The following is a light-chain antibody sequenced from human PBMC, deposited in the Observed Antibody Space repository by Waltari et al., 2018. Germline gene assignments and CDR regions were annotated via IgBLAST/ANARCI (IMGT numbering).Light chain of an antibody. CDR3: QQYGSSPQGLT. CDR2: AAS. V-gene: IGKV3-20*01. J-gene: IGKJ4*01. CDR1: QIVSSSY. Sequence: EIVLTQSPGTLSLSPGERATLSCRASQIVSSSYLAWYQQKPGQAPRLLLYAASSRATGIPDRFSGSGCWTDFTLTISRLEPEDFAVYYCQQYGSSPQGLTFGGGTKVEIK.